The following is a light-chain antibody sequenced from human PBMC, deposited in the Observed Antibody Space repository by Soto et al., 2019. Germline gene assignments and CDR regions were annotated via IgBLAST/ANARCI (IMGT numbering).Light chain of an antibody. CDR3: QQYKNWPTIT. CDR2: GAS. Sequence: ETVMTQSPATQCLSAGERATLSCGASQSVSTNLAWYQQKPGQAPRLLISGASTRAPGIPARFSGSASGTEFTLTISSLQSEDFAVYYCQQYKNWPTITFSQGTRLEI. V-gene: IGKV3-15*01. CDR1: QSVSTN. J-gene: IGKJ5*01.